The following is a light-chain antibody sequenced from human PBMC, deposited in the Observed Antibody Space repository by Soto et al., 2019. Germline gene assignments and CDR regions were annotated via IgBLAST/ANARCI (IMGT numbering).Light chain of an antibody. CDR3: AAWDDSLNGVV. V-gene: IGLV1-44*01. CDR1: SSNIGSNT. Sequence: QPVLTQPPSASGTPGQRVTISCSGSSSNIGSNTVNWYQQLPGTASKLLIYSNNQRPSGVPDRFSGSKSGTSASLAISGLQSEDEADYYCAAWDDSLNGVVFGGGTKLTVL. J-gene: IGLJ2*01. CDR2: SNN.